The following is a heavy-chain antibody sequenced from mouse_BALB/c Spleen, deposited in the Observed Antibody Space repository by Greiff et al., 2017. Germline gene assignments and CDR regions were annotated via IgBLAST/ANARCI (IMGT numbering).Heavy chain of an antibody. CDR3: ARRYGNYYAMDY. J-gene: IGHJ4*01. CDR1: GFTFSSYT. V-gene: IGHV5-12-2*01. CDR2: ISNGGGST. D-gene: IGHD2-10*02. Sequence: EVQLVESGGGLVQPGGSLKLSCAASGFTFSSYTMSWVRQTPEKRLEWVAYISNGGGSTYYPDTVKGRFTISRDNAKNTLYLQMSSLKSEDTAMYYCARRYGNYYAMDYWGQGTSVTVSS.